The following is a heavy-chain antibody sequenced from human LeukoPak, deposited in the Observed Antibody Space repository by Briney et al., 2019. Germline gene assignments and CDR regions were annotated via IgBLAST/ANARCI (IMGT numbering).Heavy chain of an antibody. D-gene: IGHD2-21*02. V-gene: IGHV4-31*03. CDR1: GGSISSGGYY. J-gene: IGHJ4*02. CDR3: AAVVVSGTPYFDY. CDR2: IYYTGST. Sequence: SQTLSLTCTVSGGSISSGGYYWSWIRQHPGKGLEWIGYIYYTGSTKYNPSLKSRVSISVDTSKNQFSLTLTSVTAADTAVYYCAAVVVSGTPYFDYWGRGTLVTVSS.